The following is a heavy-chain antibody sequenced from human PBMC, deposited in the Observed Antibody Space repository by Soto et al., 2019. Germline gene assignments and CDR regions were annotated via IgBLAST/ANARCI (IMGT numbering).Heavy chain of an antibody. CDR3: ARGTLTSNDMVDY. D-gene: IGHD3-22*01. CDR1: GFTFSSYW. V-gene: IGHV3-74*01. Sequence: PGGSLRLSCAASGFTFSSYWMHWVRQGPGKGLVWVSRISGAGTRTNYADSVRGRFTVSRDNAKNTLYLQINSLTAEDTAVYYCARGTLTSNDMVDYWGQGPLVTVSS. CDR2: ISGAGTRT. J-gene: IGHJ4*02.